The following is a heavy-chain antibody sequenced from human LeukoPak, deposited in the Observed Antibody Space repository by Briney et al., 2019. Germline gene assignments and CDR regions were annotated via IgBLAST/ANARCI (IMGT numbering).Heavy chain of an antibody. V-gene: IGHV3-33*01. J-gene: IGHJ4*02. Sequence: GGSLRLSCAASGFTFSSYGMHWVRQAPGKGLEWVAVIWYDGSNKYYADPVKGRFTISRDNPKNTLYLQMNSLRAEDTAVYYCARDGSSGWYWVDYWGQGTLVTVSS. CDR1: GFTFSSYG. CDR2: IWYDGSNK. D-gene: IGHD6-19*01. CDR3: ARDGSSGWYWVDY.